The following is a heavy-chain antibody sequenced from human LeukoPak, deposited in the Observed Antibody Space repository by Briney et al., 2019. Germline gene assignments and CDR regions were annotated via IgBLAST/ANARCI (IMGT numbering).Heavy chain of an antibody. J-gene: IGHJ4*02. D-gene: IGHD5-24*01. CDR3: ARVGDGYNETDY. V-gene: IGHV1-8*03. Sequence: ASVKVSCKASGYTFTGYYMHWVRQATGQGLEWMGWMNPNSGNTGYAQKFQGRVTITRNTSISTAYMELSSLRSEDTAVYYCARVGDGYNETDYWGQGTLVTVSS. CDR1: GYTFTGYY. CDR2: MNPNSGNT.